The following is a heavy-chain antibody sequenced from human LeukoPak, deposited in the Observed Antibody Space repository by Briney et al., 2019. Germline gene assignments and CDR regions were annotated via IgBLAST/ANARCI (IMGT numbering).Heavy chain of an antibody. V-gene: IGHV1-18*01. D-gene: IGHD1-26*01. CDR1: GYTFTSYG. J-gene: IGHJ4*02. CDR3: ASRSGTYPYYIDY. Sequence: ASVKVSCKTSGYTFTSYGITWVRQAPGKGLEWMGWISTYNGNTNYAQKVQGRVTMTTDTSTSTAFMELRSLTSDDTAVYYCASRSGTYPYYIDYWGQGTLVTVSS. CDR2: ISTYNGNT.